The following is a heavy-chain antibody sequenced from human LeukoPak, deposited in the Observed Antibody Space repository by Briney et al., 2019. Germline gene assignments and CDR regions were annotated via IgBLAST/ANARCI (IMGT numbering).Heavy chain of an antibody. J-gene: IGHJ6*02. Sequence: GGSLRLSCAASGFTFSDYYMSWIRQAPGKGLEWVSYISSSGSTIYYADSVKGRFTISRDNAKNSLYLQMNSLRAEDTAVYYCARDFNPAAGRYYYYGMDVWGQGTTVTVSS. CDR3: ARDFNPAAGRYYYYGMDV. CDR2: ISSSGSTI. D-gene: IGHD6-13*01. CDR1: GFTFSDYY. V-gene: IGHV3-11*01.